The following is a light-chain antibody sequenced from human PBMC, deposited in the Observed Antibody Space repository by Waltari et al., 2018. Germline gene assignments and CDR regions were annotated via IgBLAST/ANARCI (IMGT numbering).Light chain of an antibody. CDR1: ETVKTN. Sequence: EIVVTQSPATLSVSPGEGATLSCRASETVKTNLAWYQQKPGPAPRLLIYDASTRATGIPARFSGSGSGTEFTLTISSLQSEDFAIYFCQQYNEWPPISTFGQGTNLEIK. J-gene: IGKJ2*01. V-gene: IGKV3-15*01. CDR2: DAS. CDR3: QQYNEWPPIST.